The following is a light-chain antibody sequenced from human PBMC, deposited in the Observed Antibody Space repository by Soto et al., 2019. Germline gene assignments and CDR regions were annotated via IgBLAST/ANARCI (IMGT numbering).Light chain of an antibody. J-gene: IGLJ2*01. CDR3: SSYTGSSTPVV. CDR1: SSDVGDYNY. V-gene: IGLV2-14*01. Sequence: QCALTQPASVCGSPGQSITISCTGTSSDVGDYNYVSWYQQHPGKAPKLMIYEVTNRPSGVSNRFSGSKSGNTASLTISGLQAEDESDYYCSSYTGSSTPVVFGGGTKVTVL. CDR2: EVT.